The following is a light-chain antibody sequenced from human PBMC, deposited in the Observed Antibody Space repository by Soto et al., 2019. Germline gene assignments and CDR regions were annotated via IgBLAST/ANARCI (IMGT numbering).Light chain of an antibody. Sequence: QSALTQPRSVSGSPGQSVTISCTGTSIDIGGYNYVSWYQHHPGKAPKLMIYDVSKRPSGVPDRFSGSKSGNTASLNISGLQPEDEADYYCCSYAGSDVFGGGTKLTVL. CDR2: DVS. J-gene: IGLJ2*01. CDR3: CSYAGSDV. CDR1: SIDIGGYNY. V-gene: IGLV2-11*01.